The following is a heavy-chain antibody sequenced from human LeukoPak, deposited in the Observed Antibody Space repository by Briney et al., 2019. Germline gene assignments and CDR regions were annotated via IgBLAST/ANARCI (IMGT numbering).Heavy chain of an antibody. CDR1: GFTFSSYD. D-gene: IGHD6-13*01. V-gene: IGHV3-48*03. J-gene: IGHJ4*02. CDR3: ARDSRASSWFFDY. Sequence: GGSLRLSCAASGFTFSSYDMNWVRQAPGKGLEWVSCISSSGRTFYYADSVKGRFTISRDNGKNSLYLQMNSLRVEDTAVYYCARDSRASSWFFDYWGQGALVTVSS. CDR2: ISSSGRTF.